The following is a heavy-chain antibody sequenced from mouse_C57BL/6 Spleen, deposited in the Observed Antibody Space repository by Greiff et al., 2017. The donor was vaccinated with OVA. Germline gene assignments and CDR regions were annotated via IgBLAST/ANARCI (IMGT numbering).Heavy chain of an antibody. CDR3: ARGDD. Sequence: QVQLQQPGAELVMPGASVKLSCKASGYTFTSYWMHWVKQRPGQGLEWIGEIDPSDSYTNYTQKFKGKSTLTVDKSSSTAYMQLSSLTSEDSAVFYCARGDDWGKGTTLTVSS. V-gene: IGHV1-69*01. CDR2: IDPSDSYT. J-gene: IGHJ2*01. CDR1: GYTFTSYW.